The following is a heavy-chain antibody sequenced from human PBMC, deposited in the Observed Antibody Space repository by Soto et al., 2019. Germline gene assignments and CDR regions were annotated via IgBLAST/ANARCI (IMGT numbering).Heavy chain of an antibody. D-gene: IGHD6-13*01. CDR1: GFTFSSYG. CDR2: ISYDGSNK. V-gene: IGHV3-30*18. J-gene: IGHJ4*02. CDR3: EKDLAQQDSPGLDY. Sequence: LILSCAASGFTFSSYGMHWVRQAPGKGLEWVAVISYDGSNKYYADSVKGRFTISRDNSKNTLYLQMNSLRADDTAVYYCEKDLAQQDSPGLDYWGQGTLVTVSS.